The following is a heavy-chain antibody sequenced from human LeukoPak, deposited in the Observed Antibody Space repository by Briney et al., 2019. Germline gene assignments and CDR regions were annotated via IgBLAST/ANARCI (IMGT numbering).Heavy chain of an antibody. CDR1: GFTFSSYG. V-gene: IGHV3-30*02. D-gene: IGHD1-26*01. J-gene: IGHJ4*02. CDR2: IRYGGSNK. CDR3: AKDSHPPRIVGAKGGRYFDY. Sequence: GGSLRLPCAASGFTFSSYGMHWVRQAPGKGLEWVAFIRYGGSNKYYADYVKGRFTISRDNSKNTLYLQMNSLRAEDTAVYYCAKDSHPPRIVGAKGGRYFDYWGQGTLVTVSS.